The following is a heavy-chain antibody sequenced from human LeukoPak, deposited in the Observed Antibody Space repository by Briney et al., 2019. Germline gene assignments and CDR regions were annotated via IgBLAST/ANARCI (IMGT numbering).Heavy chain of an antibody. J-gene: IGHJ4*02. D-gene: IGHD1-26*01. CDR3: ARVDIVGATWVSDY. CDR1: GYTFTSYY. Sequence: ASVKVSCKASGYTFTSYYMHWVRQAPGQGREGMGIINPSGGSTRYAQKFQERVPMTRDTTTSTVYMELSSLRSEDTAVYYCARVDIVGATWVSDYWGQGTLVTVSS. V-gene: IGHV1-46*03. CDR2: INPSGGST.